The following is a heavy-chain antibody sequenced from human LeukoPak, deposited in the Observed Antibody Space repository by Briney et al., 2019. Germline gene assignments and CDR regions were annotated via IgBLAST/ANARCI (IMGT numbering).Heavy chain of an antibody. V-gene: IGHV3-30-3*01. CDR2: ISYDGSNK. CDR1: GFTFSSYA. Sequence: GGSLRLSCAASGFTFSSYAMHWVRQAPGKGLEWVAVISYDGSNKYYADSVKGRFTISRDNSENTLYLQMNSLRAEDTAVYYCVAARQGLDYWGQGTLVTVSS. CDR3: VAARQGLDY. D-gene: IGHD6-6*01. J-gene: IGHJ4*02.